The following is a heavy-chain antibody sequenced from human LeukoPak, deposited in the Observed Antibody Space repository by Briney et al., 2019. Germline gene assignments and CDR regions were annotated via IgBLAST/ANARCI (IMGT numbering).Heavy chain of an antibody. V-gene: IGHV1-18*01. Sequence: ASVKVSCKASGYTFTSYGISWLRQAPGQGLEWMGWISIYNGDTNYAQKLQGRVTLTTDTSTSTVYMELRSLRSDDTAVYYCARRGSVDTPMSNWDWWYWGQGTLVTVSS. CDR3: ARRGSVDTPMSNWDWWY. J-gene: IGHJ4*02. D-gene: IGHD5-18*01. CDR2: ISIYNGDT. CDR1: GYTFTSYG.